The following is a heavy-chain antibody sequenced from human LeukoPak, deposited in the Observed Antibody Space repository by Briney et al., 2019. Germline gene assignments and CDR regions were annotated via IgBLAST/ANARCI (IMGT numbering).Heavy chain of an antibody. CDR3: ARKMGGYSYGYNYYGMDV. D-gene: IGHD5-18*01. J-gene: IGHJ6*02. CDR2: INPSGGST. CDR1: GYTFTIYY. V-gene: IGHV1-46*03. Sequence: ASVKVSRKSSGYTFTIYYMHWVRQAPGQGLGWMGIINPSGGSTSYAQKFQGRVTMTRDTSTSTVYMELSSLRSEDTAVYYCARKMGGYSYGYNYYGMDVWGQGTTVTVSS.